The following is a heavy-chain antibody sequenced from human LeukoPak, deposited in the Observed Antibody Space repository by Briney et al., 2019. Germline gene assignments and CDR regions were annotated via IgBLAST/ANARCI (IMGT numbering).Heavy chain of an antibody. CDR1: GFTFRNYG. D-gene: IGHD3-9*01. CDR2: ISHDGSEK. V-gene: IGHV3-30*18. J-gene: IGHJ6*02. CDR3: SKGQLRYFDWLSSFHYYGMDV. Sequence: GSLRLSCAASGFTFRNYGFHWVRQAPGQGLEWVAVISHDGSEKKYAESVQGRFTISRDNSKNTVSLQMNSLRPEDTAVYYCSKGQLRYFDWLSSFHYYGMDVWGQGTTVTVSS.